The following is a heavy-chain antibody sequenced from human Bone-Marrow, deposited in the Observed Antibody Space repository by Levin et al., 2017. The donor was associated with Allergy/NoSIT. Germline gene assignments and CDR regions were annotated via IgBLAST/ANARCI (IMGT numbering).Heavy chain of an antibody. V-gene: IGHV1-46*01. J-gene: IGHJ4*02. D-gene: IGHD3-10*01. Sequence: GESLKISCKASGDTIINYYIHWVRQAPGQGLEWMGLIKSSGSNRNYAQKFQGRVTMTRDTSTNTLYMDLSSLRSEDTAMYFCARMFSGHNYFDYWGQGTLVTVSS. CDR2: IKSSGSNR. CDR3: ARMFSGHNYFDY. CDR1: GDTIINYY.